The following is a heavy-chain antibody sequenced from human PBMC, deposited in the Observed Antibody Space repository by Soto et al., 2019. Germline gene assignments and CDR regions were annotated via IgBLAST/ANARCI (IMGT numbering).Heavy chain of an antibody. Sequence: SLRISFAASGFSFRDYFMSLLRQAPGKGLEWVSYIGPYGNSIYYADSVKGRFTISRDDATKSLHLHMNSLRTDDTAVYYCARDDHTYGVYWGQGTQVTV. J-gene: IGHJ4*02. V-gene: IGHV3-11*01. CDR3: ARDDHTYGVY. CDR1: GFSFRDYF. D-gene: IGHD2-21*01. CDR2: IGPYGNSI.